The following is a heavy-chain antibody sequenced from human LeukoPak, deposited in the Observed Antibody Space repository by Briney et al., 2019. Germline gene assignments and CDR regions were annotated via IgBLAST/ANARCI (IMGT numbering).Heavy chain of an antibody. J-gene: IGHJ6*03. CDR2: TSGSI. Sequence: KPSETLSLTCAVSGASISSHYWSWIRRPPGKGLEWIGYTSGSISDNPSLKSRVAVSLDPSQNQVSLSLTSVTAADTAVYYCARVLAIFGLDTTDFYMDVWGKGTTVTVSS. CDR3: ARVLAIFGLDTTDFYMDV. D-gene: IGHD3/OR15-3a*01. V-gene: IGHV4-59*11. CDR1: GASISSHY.